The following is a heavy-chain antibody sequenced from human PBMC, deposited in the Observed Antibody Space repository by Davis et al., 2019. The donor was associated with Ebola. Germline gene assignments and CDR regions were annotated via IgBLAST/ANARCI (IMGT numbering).Heavy chain of an antibody. CDR3: ARVLAARPWYFDL. J-gene: IGHJ2*01. D-gene: IGHD6-6*01. CDR2: IKQDGSEI. Sequence: GGSLRLSCAASGFTFSSYWMSWVRQAPGKGLEWVASIKQDGSEIYYVDSVKGRFTISRDNAKNTLYLQMNSLRAEDTAVYYCARVLAARPWYFDLWGRGTLVTVSS. CDR1: GFTFSSYW. V-gene: IGHV3-7*01.